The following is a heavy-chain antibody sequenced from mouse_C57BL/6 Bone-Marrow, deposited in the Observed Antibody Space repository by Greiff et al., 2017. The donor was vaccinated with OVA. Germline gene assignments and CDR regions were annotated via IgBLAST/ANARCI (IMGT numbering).Heavy chain of an antibody. CDR2: ISNLAYSI. CDR3: ARGGDSPVAY. D-gene: IGHD2-13*01. V-gene: IGHV5-15*01. Sequence: EVHLVESGGGLVQPGGSLKLSCAASGFTFSDYGMAWVRQAPRKGPEWVAFISNLAYSIYYADTVTGRFTISRENAKNTLYLEMSSLRSEDTAMYYCARGGDSPVAYWGQGTLVTVSA. CDR1: GFTFSDYG. J-gene: IGHJ3*01.